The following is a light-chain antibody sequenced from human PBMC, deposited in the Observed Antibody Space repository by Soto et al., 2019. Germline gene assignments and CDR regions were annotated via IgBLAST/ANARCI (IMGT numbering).Light chain of an antibody. CDR2: AAS. Sequence: QMTQSPSSLFASVGDRVTITCRARQRISSHLNWYQQKVGQTPRLLIYAASTLQSEVPPRFSGSGSGTEFTLTISGLQREDFATYYCQQSHSAPLTFGGGTKIQI. CDR3: QQSHSAPLT. J-gene: IGKJ4*01. CDR1: QRISSH. V-gene: IGKV1-39*01.